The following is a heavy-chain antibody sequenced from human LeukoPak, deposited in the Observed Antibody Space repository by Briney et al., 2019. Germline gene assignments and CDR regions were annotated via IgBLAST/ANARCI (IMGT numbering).Heavy chain of an antibody. CDR2: INPSGGST. Sequence: ASVKVSCKASGYTFTSYYMHRVRQAPGQGLEWMGIINPSGGSTSYAQKFQGRVTMTRDTSTSTVYMELSSLRSEDTAVYYCAMGITMIVVGYGMDVWGQGTTVTVSS. D-gene: IGHD3-22*01. V-gene: IGHV1-46*01. CDR1: GYTFTSYY. J-gene: IGHJ6*02. CDR3: AMGITMIVVGYGMDV.